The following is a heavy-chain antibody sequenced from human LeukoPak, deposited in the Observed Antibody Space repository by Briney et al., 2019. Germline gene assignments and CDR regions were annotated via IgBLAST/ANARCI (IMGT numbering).Heavy chain of an antibody. Sequence: PSVTLSLTCAVYGGSFSGYYWSWIRQPPGKGLEWIGEINHIGSTNYNPSLKSRVTISVDTSKNQFSLKLSSVTAADTAVYYCARDRYCSSTSCAYYYYYGMDIWGQGTTVTVSS. D-gene: IGHD2-2*01. CDR1: GGSFSGYY. CDR3: ARDRYCSSTSCAYYYYYGMDI. V-gene: IGHV4-34*01. J-gene: IGHJ6*02. CDR2: INHIGST.